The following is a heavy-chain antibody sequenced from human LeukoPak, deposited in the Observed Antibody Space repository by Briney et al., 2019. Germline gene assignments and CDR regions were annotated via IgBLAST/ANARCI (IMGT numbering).Heavy chain of an antibody. D-gene: IGHD5-12*01. J-gene: IGHJ2*01. Sequence: GASVKVSCKASGYTFTSYYMHWVRQAPGQGLEWMGIINPSGGSTSYAQKFQGRVTMTRDTSTSTVYMELSSLRSEDTAVYYCARDLNIVATIGYFDLWGRGTLVTVSS. CDR3: ARDLNIVATIGYFDL. CDR2: INPSGGST. CDR1: GYTFTSYY. V-gene: IGHV1-46*01.